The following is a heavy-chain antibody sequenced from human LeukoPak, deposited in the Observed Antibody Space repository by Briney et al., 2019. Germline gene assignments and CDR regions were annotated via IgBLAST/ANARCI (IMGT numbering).Heavy chain of an antibody. Sequence: PSETLSLACAVYGGSFSGYYWSWIRQPPGKGPEWIGEINHSGSTNYNPSLKSRVTISVDTSKNQFSLKLSSVTAADTAVYYCARGPIWNYATDYWGQGTLVTVSS. D-gene: IGHD1-7*01. CDR2: INHSGST. CDR1: GGSFSGYY. V-gene: IGHV4-34*01. J-gene: IGHJ4*02. CDR3: ARGPIWNYATDY.